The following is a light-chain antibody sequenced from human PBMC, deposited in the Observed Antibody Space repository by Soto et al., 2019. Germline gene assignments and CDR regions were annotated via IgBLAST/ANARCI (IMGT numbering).Light chain of an antibody. CDR3: SSYTSSSPRV. CDR2: EVN. CDR1: SSDVGSYNY. V-gene: IGLV2-14*01. Sequence: QSALTQPASVSGSPGQSITISCTGTSSDVGSYNYVPWYQQHPGKAPKLMIYEVNNRPSGVSNRFSGSKSGNTASLTISGLQGEDEANYYCSSYTSSSPRVFGGGTKLTVL. J-gene: IGLJ3*02.